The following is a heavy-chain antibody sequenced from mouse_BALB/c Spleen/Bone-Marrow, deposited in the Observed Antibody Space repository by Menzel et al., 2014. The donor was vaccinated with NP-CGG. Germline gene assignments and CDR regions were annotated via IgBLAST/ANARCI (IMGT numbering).Heavy chain of an antibody. J-gene: IGHJ3*01. CDR3: ARNGNYGAWFAY. V-gene: IGHV1-69*02. CDR2: IDPSDSYT. D-gene: IGHD2-1*01. Sequence: VQLQESGAELVKPGASVKLSCKASGYTFTSYWMHWVKQRPGQGLEWIGEIDPSDSYTNYNQKFKGKATLTVDKSSSTAYMQLSSLTSEDTAVYYCARNGNYGAWFAYWGQGTLVTVSA. CDR1: GYTFTSYW.